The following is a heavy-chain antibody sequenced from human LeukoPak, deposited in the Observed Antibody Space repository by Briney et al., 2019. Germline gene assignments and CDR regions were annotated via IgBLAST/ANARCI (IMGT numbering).Heavy chain of an antibody. D-gene: IGHD5-18*01. CDR3: ARGDRYSYGPGD. CDR2: IDPKSGDT. V-gene: IGHV1-2*04. Sequence: ASVKVSCKASGYTFTDYFIHWVRQAPGQGLEWMGWIDPKSGDTKNAQKFQDWVTMTRDTSINTAYIELSRLRADDTAVYYCARGDRYSYGPGDWGQGTLVTVSS. CDR1: GYTFTDYF. J-gene: IGHJ4*02.